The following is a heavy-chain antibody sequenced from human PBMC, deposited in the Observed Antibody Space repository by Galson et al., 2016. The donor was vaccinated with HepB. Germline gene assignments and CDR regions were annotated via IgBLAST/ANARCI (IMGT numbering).Heavy chain of an antibody. CDR1: GFNFYGYW. J-gene: IGHJ4*02. Sequence: SLRLSCAAAGFNFYGYWMSWVRQAPGRGLEWLGYISSSGDSIYDADSVEGRFTISRDNARNSLYLQMNSLRHEDTAVFYCVRDQGRTFDYWGQGTLVIVSS. CDR2: ISSSGDSI. V-gene: IGHV3-48*02. CDR3: VRDQGRTFDY.